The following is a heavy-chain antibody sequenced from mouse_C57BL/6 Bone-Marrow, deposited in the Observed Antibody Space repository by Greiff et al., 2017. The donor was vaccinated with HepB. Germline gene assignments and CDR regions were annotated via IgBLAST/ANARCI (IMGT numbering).Heavy chain of an antibody. D-gene: IGHD1-1*01. V-gene: IGHV1-4*01. CDR1: GYTFTSYT. CDR3: ARRKIRVYYGSSYPFDY. J-gene: IGHJ2*01. CDR2: INPSSGYT. Sequence: QVQLKESGAELVRPGASVKMSCKASGYTFTSYTMHWVKQRPGQGLEWIGYINPSSGYTKYNQKFKDKATLTADKSSSTAYMQLSSLTSEDSAVYYCARRKIRVYYGSSYPFDYWGQGTTLTVSS.